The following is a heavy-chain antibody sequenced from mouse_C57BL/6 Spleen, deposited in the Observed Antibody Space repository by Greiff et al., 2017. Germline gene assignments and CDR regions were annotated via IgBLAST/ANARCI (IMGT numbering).Heavy chain of an antibody. CDR2: IWRGGST. CDR1: GFSLTSYG. Sequence: VKLVESGPGLVQPSQSLSITCTASGFSLTSYGVHWVRQSPGKGLEWLGVIWRGGSTDYNAAFMSRLSITKDNSKCQVFFKMNSLQADDTAIYYCAKTTVGEGDAMDYWGQGTSVTVSS. CDR3: AKTTVGEGDAMDY. D-gene: IGHD1-1*01. J-gene: IGHJ4*01. V-gene: IGHV2-5*01.